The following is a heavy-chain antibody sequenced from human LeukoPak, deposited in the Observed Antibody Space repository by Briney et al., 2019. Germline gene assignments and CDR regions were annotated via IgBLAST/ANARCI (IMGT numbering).Heavy chain of an antibody. CDR2: ISGSGGST. CDR3: AKGPLYGGADY. V-gene: IGHV3-23*01. J-gene: IGHJ4*02. CDR1: GFTFSSYA. D-gene: IGHD4-23*01. Sequence: GGSLRLSCAASGFTFSSYAMGWVRQAPGKGLEWVSAISGSGGSTYYADSVKGRFTISRDNSKNTLYLHIHSLRAEDTAVYYCAKGPLYGGADYWGQGTLVTVSS.